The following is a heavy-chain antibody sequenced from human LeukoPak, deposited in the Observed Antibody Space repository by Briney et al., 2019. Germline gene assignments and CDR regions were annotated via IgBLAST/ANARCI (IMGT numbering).Heavy chain of an antibody. CDR3: GIRYMIEDGRAFDI. CDR2: INHSGST. Sequence: SETLSLTCADYGGSFRGYYWSWIRQPPGKGLEWIGEINHSGSTNYNPSLKSRVTISVNTFTNQFPLKLSSVTTAETAVYYCGIRYMIEDGRAFDIWGQGTMVTVSS. V-gene: IGHV4-34*01. CDR1: GGSFRGYY. J-gene: IGHJ3*02. D-gene: IGHD3-22*01.